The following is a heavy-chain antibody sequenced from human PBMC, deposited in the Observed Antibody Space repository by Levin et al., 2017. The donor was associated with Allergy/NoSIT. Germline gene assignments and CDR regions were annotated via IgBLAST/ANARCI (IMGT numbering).Heavy chain of an antibody. Sequence: SQTLSLTCVVYGGSFSDYYWSWIRQPPGKGLEWIGEINHSGSTDYNPSLKSRVTISVDTSKNQFSLKLRSVTAADTAVYYCARRDYVWGGYRHRAFDIWGRGTMVTVSS. CDR1: GGSFSDYY. J-gene: IGHJ3*02. V-gene: IGHV4-34*01. D-gene: IGHD3-16*02. CDR3: ARRDYVWGGYRHRAFDI. CDR2: INHSGST.